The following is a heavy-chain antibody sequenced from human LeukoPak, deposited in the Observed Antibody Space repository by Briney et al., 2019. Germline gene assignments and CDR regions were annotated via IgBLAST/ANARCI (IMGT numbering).Heavy chain of an antibody. CDR3: AKGPYSSSDYFDY. D-gene: IGHD6-13*01. CDR1: GFTVSSNY. Sequence: GGSLRLSCAASGFTVSSNYMSWVRQAPGKGLEWVSAISGSGGSTYYADSVKGRFTISRDNSKNTLYLQMNSLRAEDTAVYYCAKGPYSSSDYFDYWGQGTLVTVSS. V-gene: IGHV3-23*01. CDR2: ISGSGGST. J-gene: IGHJ4*02.